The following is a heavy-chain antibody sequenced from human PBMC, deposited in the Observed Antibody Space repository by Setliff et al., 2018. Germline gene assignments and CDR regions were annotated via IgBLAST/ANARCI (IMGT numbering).Heavy chain of an antibody. CDR3: ARGLSSSWYLYYYGMDV. Sequence: SETLSLTCAVYGGSFSGYYWSWIRQPPGKGLEWIGEINHSGSTNYNPSLKCRVTISVDTSKNQFSLKLSSVTAADTAVYYCARGLSSSWYLYYYGMDVWGQGTTVTVSS. J-gene: IGHJ6*02. CDR1: GGSFSGYY. CDR2: INHSGST. D-gene: IGHD6-13*01. V-gene: IGHV4-34*01.